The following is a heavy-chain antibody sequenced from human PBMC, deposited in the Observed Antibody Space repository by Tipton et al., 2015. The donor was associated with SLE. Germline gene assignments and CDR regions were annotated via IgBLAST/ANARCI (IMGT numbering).Heavy chain of an antibody. J-gene: IGHJ6*03. V-gene: IGHV3-33*01. CDR2: IWYDGSNK. CDR1: GFTFSSYG. D-gene: IGHD2-15*01. Sequence: SLRLSCAASGFTFSSYGMHWVRQAPGKGLEWVAVIWYDGSNKYYADSVKGRFTISRDNSKNTLYLQMNSLRAEDTAVYCCARAQAAPARTYYMDVWGKGTTVTVSS. CDR3: ARAQAAPARTYYMDV.